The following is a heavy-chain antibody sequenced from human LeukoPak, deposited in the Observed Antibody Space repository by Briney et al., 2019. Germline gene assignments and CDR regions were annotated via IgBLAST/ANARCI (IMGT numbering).Heavy chain of an antibody. Sequence: ASVKVSCKASGYTFTGYYMHWVRQAPGQGLEWMGIINPSGGSTSYAQKFQGRVTMTRDTSTSTVYMELSSLRSEDTAVYYCAREPGREWFGELLGDYWGQGTLVTVSS. J-gene: IGHJ4*02. CDR2: INPSGGST. D-gene: IGHD3-10*01. CDR3: AREPGREWFGELLGDY. CDR1: GYTFTGYY. V-gene: IGHV1-46*01.